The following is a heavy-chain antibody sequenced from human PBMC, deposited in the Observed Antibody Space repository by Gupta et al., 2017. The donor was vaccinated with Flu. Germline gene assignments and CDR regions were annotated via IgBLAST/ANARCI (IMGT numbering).Heavy chain of an antibody. CDR2: SGGT. D-gene: IGHD4-4*01. Sequence: SGGTNYNPSLTSRVTMSVDTSKNQFSLNLYSVTAADTPIYYCTRLGGFTVRYNWFDPWGKGTLVTVSS. J-gene: IGHJ5*02. CDR3: TRLGGFTVRYNWFDP. V-gene: IGHV4-34*01.